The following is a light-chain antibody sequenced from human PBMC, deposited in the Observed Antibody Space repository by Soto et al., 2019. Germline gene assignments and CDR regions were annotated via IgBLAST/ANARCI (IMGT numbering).Light chain of an antibody. CDR2: DVS. V-gene: IGLV2-14*01. Sequence: QSVLTQPASVYGSPEHSITISCTGTSSDVGGYNYVSWYQQHPGKAPKLMIYDVSNRPSGVSNRFSGSKSGNTASLTISGLQAEDEADYYCSSYTSSSTVVFGGGTKLTVL. CDR1: SSDVGGYNY. CDR3: SSYTSSSTVV. J-gene: IGLJ2*01.